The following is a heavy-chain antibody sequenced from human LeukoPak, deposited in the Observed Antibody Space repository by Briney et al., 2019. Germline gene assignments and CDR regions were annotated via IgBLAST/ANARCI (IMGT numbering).Heavy chain of an antibody. J-gene: IGHJ4*02. CDR2: INSDGSWT. D-gene: IGHD2-2*01. CDR3: VSFYETY. Sequence: PGGSLRLSCAASRFTFSNYGVNWVRQAPGKGLLWVSHINSDGSWTTYADSVKGRFTISKDNAKNTVYLQMNNLRAEDTAVYYCVSFYETYWGRGTLVTVSS. V-gene: IGHV3-74*01. CDR1: RFTFSNYG.